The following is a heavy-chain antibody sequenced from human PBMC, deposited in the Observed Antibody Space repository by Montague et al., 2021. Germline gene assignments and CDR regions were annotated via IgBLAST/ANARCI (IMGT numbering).Heavy chain of an antibody. CDR1: GGSISSGGYY. Sequence: TLSLTRTVSGGSISSGGYYWSWIRQHPGKGLEWIGYTYYRGSTYYNPSLKSRVSISVDTSKNQFSLKLSSVTAADTAVYYCARVTDSSGYYWGAFDIWGQGTMVTVSS. CDR3: ARVTDSSGYYWGAFDI. CDR2: TYYRGST. D-gene: IGHD3-22*01. J-gene: IGHJ3*02. V-gene: IGHV4-31*03.